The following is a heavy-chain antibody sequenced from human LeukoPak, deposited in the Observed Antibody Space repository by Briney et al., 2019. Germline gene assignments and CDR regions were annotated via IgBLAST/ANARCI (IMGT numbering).Heavy chain of an antibody. CDR2: IIPILGIA. Sequence: ASVKVSCKASGYTFTSCGISWVRQAPGQGLEWMGRIIPILGIANYAQKFQGRVTITADKSTSTAYMELSSLRSEDTAVYYCARSMFRDYDILTGYYNAFDYWGQGTLVTVSS. CDR1: GYTFTSCG. CDR3: ARSMFRDYDILTGYYNAFDY. V-gene: IGHV1-69*04. J-gene: IGHJ4*02. D-gene: IGHD3-9*01.